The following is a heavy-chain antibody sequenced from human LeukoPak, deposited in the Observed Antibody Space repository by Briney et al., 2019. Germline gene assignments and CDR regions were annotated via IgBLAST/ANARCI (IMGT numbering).Heavy chain of an antibody. D-gene: IGHD2-21*02. CDR3: ARSAYCGGDCYTIHFDY. Sequence: PRASVKVSCKASGGTFSSYAISWVRQAPGQGLEWMGGIIPIFGTANYAQKFQGRVTITTDESTSTAYMELSSLRSEDTAVYYCARSAYCGGDCYTIHFDYWGQGTLVTVSS. J-gene: IGHJ4*02. CDR1: GGTFSSYA. V-gene: IGHV1-69*05. CDR2: IIPIFGTA.